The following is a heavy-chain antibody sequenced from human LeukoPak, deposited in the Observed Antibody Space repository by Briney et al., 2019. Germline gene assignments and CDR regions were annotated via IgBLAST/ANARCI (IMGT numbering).Heavy chain of an antibody. J-gene: IGHJ4*02. CDR1: GYTFTGYY. D-gene: IGHD6-19*01. CDR2: INPNSGGT. CDR3: ARADSSGWYGDY. Sequence: ASVTVSFTSSGYTFTGYYMHWVRQASGQGLEWMGWINPNSGGTSYAQKFQGRVTMTSDTSISTAYMELSRLRSDDTAVYYCARADSSGWYGDYWGQGTLVIVSS. V-gene: IGHV1-2*02.